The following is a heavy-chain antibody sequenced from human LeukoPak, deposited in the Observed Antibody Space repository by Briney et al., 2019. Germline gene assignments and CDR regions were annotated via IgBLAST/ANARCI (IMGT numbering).Heavy chain of an antibody. J-gene: IGHJ5*02. CDR3: ARASTVVTHDDNWFDP. Sequence: ASVKVSCKASGYTFTMYYIHWVRQAPGQGLEWMGMINPSDGATTYAQRFQGRVTMTRDTSISTAYMELSRLRSDDTAVYYCARASTVVTHDDNWFDPWGQGTLVTVSS. D-gene: IGHD4-23*01. CDR1: GYTFTMYY. CDR2: INPSDGAT. V-gene: IGHV1-46*01.